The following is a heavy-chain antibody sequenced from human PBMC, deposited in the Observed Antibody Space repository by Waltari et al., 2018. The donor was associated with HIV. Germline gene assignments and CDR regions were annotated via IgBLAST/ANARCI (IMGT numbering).Heavy chain of an antibody. CDR2: IYYSGRS. V-gene: IGHV4-39*01. D-gene: IGHD1-26*01. Sequence: QLQLQESGPGLVKPSETLSLTCTVSGGSISNSNYSWGWIRQPPGKGLEWIGRIYYSGRSYYNPSLKSRVTISVDTSKNQFSLKLSSVTATDTAVYYCARHALRVGASYWYFDLWGRGTLVTVSS. CDR1: GGSISNSNYS. CDR3: ARHALRVGASYWYFDL. J-gene: IGHJ2*01.